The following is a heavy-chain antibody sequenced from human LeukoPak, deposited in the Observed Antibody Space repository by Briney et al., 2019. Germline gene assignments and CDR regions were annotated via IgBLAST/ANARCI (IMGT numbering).Heavy chain of an antibody. CDR1: GFTFSSYS. J-gene: IGHJ6*02. D-gene: IGHD2-2*01. V-gene: IGHV3-21*01. CDR2: ISSSSSYI. Sequence: GGSLRLSCAAFGFTFSSYSMNWVRQAPGKGLEWVSSISSSSSYIYYADSVKGRFTISRDNAKNSLYLQMNSLRAEDTAVYYCASRCSSTSCYFNYYYYYGMDVWGQGTTVTVSS. CDR3: ASRCSSTSCYFNYYYYYGMDV.